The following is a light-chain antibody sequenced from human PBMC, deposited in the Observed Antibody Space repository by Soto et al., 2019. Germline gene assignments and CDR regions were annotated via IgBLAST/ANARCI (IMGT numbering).Light chain of an antibody. J-gene: IGKJ1*01. CDR2: GAS. V-gene: IGKV3-15*01. CDR1: QSVSSS. Sequence: DIVLTQSPGTLSVSPGERATLSCRASQSVSSSLAWYQQKPGQAPRLLIYGASTRATGIPARFSGRGSGTEFTLTISSLQSEDFAIYYCQQYNNWPLWTFGQGTKV. CDR3: QQYNNWPLWT.